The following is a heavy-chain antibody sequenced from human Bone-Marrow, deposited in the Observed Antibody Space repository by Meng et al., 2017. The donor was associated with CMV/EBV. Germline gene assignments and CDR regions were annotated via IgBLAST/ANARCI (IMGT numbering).Heavy chain of an antibody. CDR2: INSGDSHT. CDR3: AKVVHYYDTSGFYHFYFDY. D-gene: IGHD3-22*01. V-gene: IGHV3-23*03. CDR1: GVTFNSYA. Sequence: GESLKISCAASGVTFNSYAMSWVRQAPGKGLEWVSTINSGDSHTYYADSVKGRFTISRDTSKNTLYLQMNSLRAEDTAVYFCAKVVHYYDTSGFYHFYFDYWGQGTLVTVSS. J-gene: IGHJ4*02.